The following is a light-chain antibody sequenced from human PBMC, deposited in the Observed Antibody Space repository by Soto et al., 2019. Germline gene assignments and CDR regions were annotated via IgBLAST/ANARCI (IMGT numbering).Light chain of an antibody. Sequence: QSALTQPASVSGSPGQSITISCTGSNSDLGSYNIVSWYQHHPGKAPKLMIYEGTKRPSGVSNCFSASKSGNTASLTISGLQAEDEADYYCCSFAGSTTSGLVFGTGTKLTVL. V-gene: IGLV2-23*01. J-gene: IGLJ1*01. CDR1: NSDLGSYNI. CDR2: EGT. CDR3: CSFAGSTTSGLV.